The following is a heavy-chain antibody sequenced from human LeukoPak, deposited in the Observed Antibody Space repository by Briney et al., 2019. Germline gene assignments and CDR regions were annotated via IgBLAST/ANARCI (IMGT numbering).Heavy chain of an antibody. J-gene: IGHJ4*02. CDR1: GFTFSNAW. CDR2: IKSKTDGGTT. CDR3: TTPIVVVPAAIVGTDY. Sequence: GGSLRLSCAASGFTFSNAWMSWVRQAPGKGLGWVGRIKSKTDGGTTDYAAPVKGRFTISRDDSKNTLYLQMNSLKTEDTAVYYCTTPIVVVPAAIVGTDYWGQGTLVTVSS. D-gene: IGHD2-2*01. V-gene: IGHV3-15*01.